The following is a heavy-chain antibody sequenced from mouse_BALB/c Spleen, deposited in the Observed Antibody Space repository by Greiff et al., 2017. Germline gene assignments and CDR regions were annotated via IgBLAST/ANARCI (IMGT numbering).Heavy chain of an antibody. CDR2: IWAGGST. D-gene: IGHD2-10*01. CDR1: GFSLTSYG. V-gene: IGHV2-9*02. CDR3: ARVLLWPYAMDY. Sequence: QVQLKESGPGLVAPSQSLSITCTVSGFSLTSYGVHWVRQPPGKGLEWLGVIWAGGSTNYNSALMSRLSISKDNSKSQVFLKMNSLQTDDTAMYYCARVLLWPYAMDYWGQGTSVTVSS. J-gene: IGHJ4*01.